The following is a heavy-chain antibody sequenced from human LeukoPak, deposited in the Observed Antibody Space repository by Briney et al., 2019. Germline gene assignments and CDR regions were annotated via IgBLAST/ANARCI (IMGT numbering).Heavy chain of an antibody. CDR1: ASSITRVD. J-gene: IGHJ4*02. D-gene: IGHD3-22*01. Sequence: NVSRIARASSITRVDISGVGEALRQRLEWMGWISAYNGNTNYAQKLQGRVTMTTDTSTSTAYMELRSLRSDDTAVYYCARDSYDSSGYYGTWDFWGQGTLVTVSS. CDR2: ISAYNGNT. V-gene: IGHV1-18*01. CDR3: ARDSYDSSGYYGTWDF.